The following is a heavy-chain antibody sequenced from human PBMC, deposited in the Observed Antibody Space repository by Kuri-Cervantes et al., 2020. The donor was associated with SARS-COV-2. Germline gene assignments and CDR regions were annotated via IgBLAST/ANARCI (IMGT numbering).Heavy chain of an antibody. CDR1: GFTFSSYS. CDR3: AREGAAPNDAFDI. Sequence: GGSLRLSCAASGFTFSSYSMNWVRQAPGKGLEWVSYISSSSSTIYYADSVKGRFTISRDNAKNSLYLQMNSLRAEDTAVYYCAREGAAPNDAFDIWGQGTMVTVSS. J-gene: IGHJ3*02. D-gene: IGHD3-16*01. V-gene: IGHV3-48*01. CDR2: ISSSSSTI.